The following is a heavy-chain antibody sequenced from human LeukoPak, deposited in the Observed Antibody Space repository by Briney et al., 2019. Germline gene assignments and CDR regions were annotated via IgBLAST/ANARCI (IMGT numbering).Heavy chain of an antibody. Sequence: GGSLRLSCAASGFTFSSCAMSWVRQPPGKGLEWVSAISGSGGSTYYADSVRGRFTISRDNSKNTLYLQMNSLRAEDTAVYYCAKASFYCSSTSCPSNYWGQGTLVTVSS. V-gene: IGHV3-23*01. CDR3: AKASFYCSSTSCPSNY. CDR2: ISGSGGST. D-gene: IGHD2-2*01. CDR1: GFTFSSCA. J-gene: IGHJ4*02.